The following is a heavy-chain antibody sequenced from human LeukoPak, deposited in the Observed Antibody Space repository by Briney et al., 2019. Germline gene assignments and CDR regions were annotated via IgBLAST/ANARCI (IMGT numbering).Heavy chain of an antibody. J-gene: IGHJ4*02. CDR1: GFTFSIYA. CDR3: AKDGEYYFDY. CDR2: ISGSGGST. D-gene: IGHD3-10*01. V-gene: IGHV3-23*01. Sequence: GGSLRLSCAASGFTFSIYALSWVRQIPGEGLEWVSAISGSGGSTYYADSVKGRFTISRDNSKNTLYLQMNSLRAEDTAVYYCAKDGEYYFDYWGQGTLVTVSS.